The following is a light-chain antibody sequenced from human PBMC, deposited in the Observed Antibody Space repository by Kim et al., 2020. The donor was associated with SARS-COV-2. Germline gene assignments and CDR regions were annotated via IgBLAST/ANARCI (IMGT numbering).Light chain of an antibody. Sequence: IVLTQSPGTLSLSPGETAILSCRASQSVSASYLACYQQKPGQAPRLLSYVASIRAVGIPHGFSGGGSGTDFTLAISGLGPEDFAVYFCQHIGGTLTFGGGTKGEIK. V-gene: IGKV3-20*01. CDR2: VAS. J-gene: IGKJ4*01. CDR3: QHIGGTLT. CDR1: QSVSASY.